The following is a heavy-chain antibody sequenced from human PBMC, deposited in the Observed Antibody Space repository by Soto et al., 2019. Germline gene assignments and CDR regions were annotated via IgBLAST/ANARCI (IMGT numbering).Heavy chain of an antibody. CDR2: ISGSGGST. CDR1: GFTFSSYA. J-gene: IGHJ6*02. CDR3: AKGSIRDYYYYYGMDV. V-gene: IGHV3-23*01. Sequence: GGSLRLSCAASGFTFSSYAMSWVRQAPGKGLEWVSAISGSGGSTYYADSVKGRFTISRDNSKNTLYLQMNSLRAEDTAVYYCAKGSIRDYYYYYGMDVWGQGTTVTVSS.